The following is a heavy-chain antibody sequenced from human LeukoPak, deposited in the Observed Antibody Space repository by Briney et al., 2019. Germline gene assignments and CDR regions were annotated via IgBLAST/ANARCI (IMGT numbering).Heavy chain of an antibody. D-gene: IGHD3-22*01. V-gene: IGHV4-59*01. CDR1: GGSITRYY. CDR2: SYYSGST. CDR3: ARVKDDSSGYSHDAFDI. J-gene: IGHJ3*02. Sequence: SETLPLTCTVPGGSITRYYWSWIRQPPGKGLERIGYSYYSGSTNYNPSLKSRVTISVDTSKNQFSLKLSSVTAADTAVYYCARVKDDSSGYSHDAFDIWGQGTMVTVSS.